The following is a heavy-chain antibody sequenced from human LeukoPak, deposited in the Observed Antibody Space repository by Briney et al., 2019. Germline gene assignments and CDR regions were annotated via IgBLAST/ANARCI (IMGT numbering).Heavy chain of an antibody. Sequence: SAKVSCKASGGTFSSYAISWVRQAPGQGLEWMGGIIPIFGTANYAQKFQGRVTITADESTSTAYMELSSLRSEDTAVYYCATGIAAAVSDFDYWGQGTLVTVSS. J-gene: IGHJ4*02. CDR3: ATGIAAAVSDFDY. CDR1: GGTFSSYA. V-gene: IGHV1-69*13. D-gene: IGHD6-13*01. CDR2: IIPIFGTA.